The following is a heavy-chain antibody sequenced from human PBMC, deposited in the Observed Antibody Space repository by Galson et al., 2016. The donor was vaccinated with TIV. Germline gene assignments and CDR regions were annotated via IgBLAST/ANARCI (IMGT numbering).Heavy chain of an antibody. CDR1: GFTFSDYW. D-gene: IGHD2-15*01. J-gene: IGHJ4*02. Sequence: LRLSCAASGFTFSDYWMTWVRLTPGKGLEWVANIKEDGREEYYVDSVTGRFTVSRDNARNSLLLQMTSLRAEDTAIYYCAREKAVGPALLDFWGQGVPVTVSP. CDR3: AREKAVGPALLDF. CDR2: IKEDGREE. V-gene: IGHV3-7*03.